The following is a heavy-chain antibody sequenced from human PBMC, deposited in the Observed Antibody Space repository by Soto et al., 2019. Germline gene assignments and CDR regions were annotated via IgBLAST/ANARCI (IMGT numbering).Heavy chain of an antibody. V-gene: IGHV1-2*04. CDR1: GYSFTDYQ. Sequence: QGQLLQSGAEVKKPGASVKVSCKTSGYSFTDYQLHWVRQAPGQGLEWMGWVDPNGGGSNSAQKFQGSVTMTWDTXXTTAYLDLTRLTTNDTATYFCATWVDYGDFEGFDFWGQGTLVTVSS. CDR3: ATWVDYGDFEGFDF. J-gene: IGHJ4*02. D-gene: IGHD4-17*01. CDR2: VDPNGGGS.